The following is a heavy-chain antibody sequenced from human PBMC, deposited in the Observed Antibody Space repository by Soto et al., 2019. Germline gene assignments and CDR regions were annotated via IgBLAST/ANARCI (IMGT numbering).Heavy chain of an antibody. CDR2: IIPIFGTA. Sequence: SVKVSCKASGGTFSSYAISWVRQAPGQGLEWMGGIIPIFGTANYAQKFQGRVTITADESTSTAYMELSSLRSEDTAVYYCASSTLITFGGVIGPGYGMDVWGQGXTVTV. V-gene: IGHV1-69*13. CDR3: ASSTLITFGGVIGPGYGMDV. CDR1: GGTFSSYA. J-gene: IGHJ6*02. D-gene: IGHD3-16*02.